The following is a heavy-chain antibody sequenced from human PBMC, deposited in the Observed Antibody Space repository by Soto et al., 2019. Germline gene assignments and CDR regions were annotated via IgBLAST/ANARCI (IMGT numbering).Heavy chain of an antibody. CDR1: GFTFSSYA. CDR2: ISGSGGST. D-gene: IGHD3-10*01. V-gene: IGHV3-23*01. Sequence: GGSLRLSCAASGFTFSSYAMSWVRQAPGKGLEWVSAISGSGGSTYYADSVKGRFTISRDNSKNTLYLQMNSLRAEDTAVYYCAKEEGEEGENYYYYGMDVWGQGTTVTVSS. CDR3: AKEEGEEGENYYYYGMDV. J-gene: IGHJ6*02.